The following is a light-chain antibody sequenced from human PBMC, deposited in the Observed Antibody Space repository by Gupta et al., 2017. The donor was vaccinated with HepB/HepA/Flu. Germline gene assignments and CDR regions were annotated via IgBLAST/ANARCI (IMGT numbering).Light chain of an antibody. CDR1: QTLTNIY. V-gene: IGKV3-20*01. CDR3: QQYETSIT. CDR2: RAS. Sequence: DIVLMQSPGTLSLSPGEGATLSCRASQTLTNIYLAWYQQKPGQAPRLLIYRASNRATGIPDRFTGSGSGTDFTLTISRLESDDFAVYYCQQYETSITFGQGTRLDIK. J-gene: IGKJ5*01.